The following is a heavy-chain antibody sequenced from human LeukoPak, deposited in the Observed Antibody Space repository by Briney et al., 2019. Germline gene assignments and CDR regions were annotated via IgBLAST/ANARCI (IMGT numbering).Heavy chain of an antibody. D-gene: IGHD6-13*01. CDR3: ASSSSWYGKGAFNI. V-gene: IGHV4-59*08. CDR2: IYYSGST. Sequence: SETLSLTCTVSGGSISSYYWSWIRQPPGKGLEWIGYIYYSGSTNYNPSLKSRVTISVDTSKNQFSLKLSSVTAADTAVYYCASSSSWYGKGAFNIWGQGTMVTVSS. CDR1: GGSISSYY. J-gene: IGHJ3*02.